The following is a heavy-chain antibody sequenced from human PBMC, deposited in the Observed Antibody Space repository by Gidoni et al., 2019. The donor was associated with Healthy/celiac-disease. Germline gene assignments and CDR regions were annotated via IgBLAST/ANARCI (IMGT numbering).Heavy chain of an antibody. CDR3: AREGGGYCSGGSCPTPYYYYGMDV. V-gene: IGHV1-8*01. CDR2: MNPNSGNT. J-gene: IGHJ6*02. D-gene: IGHD2-15*01. Sequence: QVQLVQSGAEVKKPGASVKVSCKASGYTFTSYDINWVRQATGHGLEWMGWMNPNSGNTGYAQKFQGRVTMTRNTSISTAYMELSSLRSEDTAVYYCAREGGGYCSGGSCPTPYYYYGMDVWGQGTTVTVSS. CDR1: GYTFTSYD.